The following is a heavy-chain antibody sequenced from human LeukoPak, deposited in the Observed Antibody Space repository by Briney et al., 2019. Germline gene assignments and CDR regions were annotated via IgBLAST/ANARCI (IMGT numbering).Heavy chain of an antibody. CDR3: ARWEGGSYYDFDY. D-gene: IGHD1-26*01. V-gene: IGHV4-34*01. CDR1: GGSFSGYY. Sequence: SETLPLTCAVYGGSFSGYYWSWIRQPPGKGLEWIGEINHSGSTNYNPSLKSRVTISIDTSKNQFSLKLSSVTAADTAVYYCARWEGGSYYDFDYWGPGNLVTVSS. CDR2: INHSGST. J-gene: IGHJ4*02.